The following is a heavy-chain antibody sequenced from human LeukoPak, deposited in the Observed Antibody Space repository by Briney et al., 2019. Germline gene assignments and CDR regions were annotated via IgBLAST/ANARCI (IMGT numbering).Heavy chain of an antibody. CDR2: VSGGGGST. CDR1: GLTFTDYG. D-gene: IGHD5-18*01. CDR3: AREEGYIYGLFDC. J-gene: IGHJ4*02. Sequence: GGSLRLSCAASGLTFTDYGMSWVRQAPGKGPEWVSSVSGGGGSTYYADSVKGRFIISRDNSKNTLDLQMNSLRADDTAVYYCAREEGYIYGLFDCGGQGTLVTVSA. V-gene: IGHV3-23*01.